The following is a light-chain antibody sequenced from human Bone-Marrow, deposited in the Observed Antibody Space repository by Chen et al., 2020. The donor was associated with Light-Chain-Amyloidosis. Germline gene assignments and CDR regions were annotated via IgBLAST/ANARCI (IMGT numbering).Light chain of an antibody. V-gene: IGLV8-61*01. Sequence: QTVVTQEPSFSVSPGETVPLPRVLNSGSVSTTYYPSWYQQTPGQAPRTLIYGTNSRSSGVPDRFSGSILGNKAALTITGAQADDESDYYCVLYMGSGIWVFGGGTKLTVL. CDR1: SGSVSTTYY. CDR2: GTN. CDR3: VLYMGSGIWV. J-gene: IGLJ3*02.